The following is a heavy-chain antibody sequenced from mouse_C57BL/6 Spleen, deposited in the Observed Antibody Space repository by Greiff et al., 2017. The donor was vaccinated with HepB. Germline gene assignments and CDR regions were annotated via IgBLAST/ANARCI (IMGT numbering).Heavy chain of an antibody. Sequence: VQLKESGPELVKPGASVKISCKASGYSFTGYYMNWVKQSPEKSLEWIGEINPSTGGTTYNQKFKAKATLTVDKSSSTAYMQLKSLTSEDSAVYYCAREEYSWGQGTTLTVSS. CDR2: INPSTGGT. CDR1: GYSFTGYY. J-gene: IGHJ2*01. CDR3: AREEYS. V-gene: IGHV1-42*01.